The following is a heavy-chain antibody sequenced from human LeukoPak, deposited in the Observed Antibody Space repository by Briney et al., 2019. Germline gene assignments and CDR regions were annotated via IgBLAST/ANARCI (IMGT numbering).Heavy chain of an antibody. V-gene: IGHV1-2*06. CDR1: GYTFTGYY. D-gene: IGHD6-13*01. CDR3: ARAASGTYYFDY. CDR2: INPNSGVT. Sequence: ASVKVSCKASGYTFTGYYLHWVRQAPGQGLEWMGRINPNSGVTDYAQKFQGRITKTRDTSISTAYMELSRLRSDDSAMYYCARAASGTYYFDYWGQGTLVTVSS. J-gene: IGHJ4*02.